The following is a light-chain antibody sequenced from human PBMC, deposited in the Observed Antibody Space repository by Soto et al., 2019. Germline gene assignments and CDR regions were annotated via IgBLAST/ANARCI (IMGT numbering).Light chain of an antibody. V-gene: IGKV3-20*01. CDR2: GAS. CDR3: QQYGSSPPWT. CDR1: QSVSRNY. Sequence: EIVMTQSPATLSVCPGEKDTLSCRASQSVSRNYLAWYQQKPGQAPRLLIYGASSRATGVPDRFSGSGSGTDFTLTISRLEPEDFAVYYCQQYGSSPPWTFGQGTKVDIK. J-gene: IGKJ1*01.